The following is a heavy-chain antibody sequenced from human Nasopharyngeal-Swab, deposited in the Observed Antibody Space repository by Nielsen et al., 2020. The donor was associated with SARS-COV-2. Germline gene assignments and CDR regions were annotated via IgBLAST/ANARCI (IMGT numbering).Heavy chain of an antibody. CDR1: GFTFSSYA. J-gene: IGHJ2*01. CDR3: ASAYGGSYWYFEL. Sequence: LSLTCAASGFTFSSYAMHWVRQAPGKGLEWVAVISYDGSNKYYADSVKGRFTISRDNSKNTLYLQMNSLRAEDTAVYYCASAYGGSYWYFELWGRGTLVTVSS. CDR2: ISYDGSNK. D-gene: IGHD4-23*01. V-gene: IGHV3-30-3*01.